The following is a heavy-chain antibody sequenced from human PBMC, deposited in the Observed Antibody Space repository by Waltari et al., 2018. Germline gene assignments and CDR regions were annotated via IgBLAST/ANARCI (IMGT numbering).Heavy chain of an antibody. CDR2: IYTSGST. CDR1: GGSISSGSYY. Sequence: QVQLQESGPGLVKPSQTLSLTCTVSGGSISSGSYYWSWIRQPAGKGLEWIGRIYTSGSTNYNPSLKSRVTISVDTSKNQFSLKLSSVTAADTAVYYCARGIGYCSGGSCYSSYYYYYYGMDVWGQGTTVTVSS. CDR3: ARGIGYCSGGSCYSSYYYYYYGMDV. D-gene: IGHD2-15*01. J-gene: IGHJ6*02. V-gene: IGHV4-61*02.